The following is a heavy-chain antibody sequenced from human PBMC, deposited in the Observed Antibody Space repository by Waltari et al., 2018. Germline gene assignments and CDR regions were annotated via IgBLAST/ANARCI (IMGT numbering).Heavy chain of an antibody. V-gene: IGHV3-21*01. Sequence: EVQLVESGGGLVKPGGSLRLSCAASGFTFSSYSMNWVRQAPGKGLEWVSSISSSSSYIYYADSVKGRFTISRDNAKNSLYLKMNSLRAEDTAVYYCARDTGYSYGYTEYFQHWGQGTLVTVSS. CDR2: ISSSSSYI. D-gene: IGHD5-18*01. CDR1: GFTFSSYS. CDR3: ARDTGYSYGYTEYFQH. J-gene: IGHJ1*01.